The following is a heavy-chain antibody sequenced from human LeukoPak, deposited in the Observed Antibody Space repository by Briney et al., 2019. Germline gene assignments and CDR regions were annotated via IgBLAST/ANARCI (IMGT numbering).Heavy chain of an antibody. V-gene: IGHV1-8*03. J-gene: IGHJ4*02. CDR3: ARFHDYGDHLFDY. D-gene: IGHD4-17*01. CDR2: MNPNSGNT. Sequence: EASVKVSCKASGYTFTSYDINWVRQATGQGLEWMGWMNPNSGNTGYAQKFQGRVTITRNTSISTAYMELGSLRSEDTAVYYCARFHDYGDHLFDYWGQGTLVTVSS. CDR1: GYTFTSYD.